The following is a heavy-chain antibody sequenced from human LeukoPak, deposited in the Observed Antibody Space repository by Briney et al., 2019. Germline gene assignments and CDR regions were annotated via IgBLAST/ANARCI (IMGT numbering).Heavy chain of an antibody. V-gene: IGHV3-33*06. J-gene: IGHJ3*02. CDR1: GFTLSSYG. CDR3: AKGLLFTIIVVVNADAFDI. Sequence: GGSLRLSCAASGFTLSSYGMHWVRQAPGKGLEWVAIIWYDGTNKYYAASVKGRFTISRDNSKNTLYLQMNSLRAEDTAVYCCAKGLLFTIIVVVNADAFDIWGQGTMVTVSS. D-gene: IGHD3-22*01. CDR2: IWYDGTNK.